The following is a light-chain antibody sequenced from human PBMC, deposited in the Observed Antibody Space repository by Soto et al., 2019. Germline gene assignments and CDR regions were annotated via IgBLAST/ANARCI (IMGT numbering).Light chain of an antibody. CDR2: DAS. Sequence: DLQMTQSPSTLSASVGDRVNITFRASQSISSWLAWYQQKPGKAPKLLIYDASSLESGVPSRFSGSGYGTDFSLTISNLQPEDFATYYCQQLYSHPLTFGGGTKVDIK. V-gene: IGKV1-5*01. CDR3: QQLYSHPLT. CDR1: QSISSW. J-gene: IGKJ4*01.